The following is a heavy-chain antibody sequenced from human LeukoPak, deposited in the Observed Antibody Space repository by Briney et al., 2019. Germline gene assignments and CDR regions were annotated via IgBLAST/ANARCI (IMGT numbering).Heavy chain of an antibody. D-gene: IGHD2-15*01. J-gene: IGHJ5*02. CDR2: MNPNSGNT. Sequence: ASVKVSCKASGYTFTSYDINWVRQATGQGLEWMGWMNPNSGNTGYAQKFQGRVTMTRNTSISTAYMELSSLRSEDTAVYYCARGDYCSGGSCYSSWFDPWGQGTLVTVSS. CDR3: ARGDYCSGGSCYSSWFDP. CDR1: GYTFTSYD. V-gene: IGHV1-8*01.